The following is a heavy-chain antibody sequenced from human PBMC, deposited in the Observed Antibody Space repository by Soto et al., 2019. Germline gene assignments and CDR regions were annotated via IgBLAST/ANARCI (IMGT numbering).Heavy chain of an antibody. Sequence: GESLKISCHGSRYRFTSYWICWVGQMPGKGLEWMGIIYPSDSETIYSPSFQGQVTISADKSISTAYLQWRSLKASDTAIYYCARHSRYCGGGSCYPNWFDPWGQGTLVTVSS. D-gene: IGHD2-15*01. J-gene: IGHJ5*02. CDR1: RYRFTSYW. CDR2: IYPSDSET. V-gene: IGHV5-51*01. CDR3: ARHSRYCGGGSCYPNWFDP.